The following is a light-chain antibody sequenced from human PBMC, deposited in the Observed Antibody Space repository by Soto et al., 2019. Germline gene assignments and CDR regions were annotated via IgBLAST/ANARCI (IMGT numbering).Light chain of an antibody. J-gene: IGKJ1*01. CDR1: QTISSW. CDR3: QQFNSFPWT. Sequence: DIQMTQSPSTLSASVGDRVTITCRASQTISSWLAWYQQKPGKAPNLLIYKASRLETRVPSRFSGSGSGTEFTLTITGLQPDDFATYYCQQFNSFPWTFGQGTKVEIK. V-gene: IGKV1-5*03. CDR2: KAS.